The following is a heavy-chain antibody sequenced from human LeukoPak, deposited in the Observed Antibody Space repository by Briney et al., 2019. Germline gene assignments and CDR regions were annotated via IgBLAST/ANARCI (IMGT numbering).Heavy chain of an antibody. CDR1: GGTFSSYA. CDR3: ARSYYDSSGYYHFDY. V-gene: IGHV1-69*06. D-gene: IGHD3-22*01. Sequence: VASVKVSCKASGGTFSSYAISWVRQAPGQGLEWMGGIIPIFGTANYAQKFQGRVTITAHKSTRTAYMELSSLTSEDTAVYYCARSYYDSSGYYHFDYWGQGTLVTVSS. CDR2: IIPIFGTA. J-gene: IGHJ4*02.